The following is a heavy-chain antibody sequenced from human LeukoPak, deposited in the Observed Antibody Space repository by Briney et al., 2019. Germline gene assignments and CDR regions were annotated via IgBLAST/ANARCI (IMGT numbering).Heavy chain of an antibody. CDR1: GFTFSTYE. Sequence: GGSLRLSCAASGFTFSTYEMNWVRQAPGKGLEWVSFMSRSGDTIYYAESVKGRFTISRDNAENSLYLQMNSLGAEDTAVYYCARGGNIGYNYNAFDIWGHGTMVTVSP. CDR3: ARGGNIGYNYNAFDI. D-gene: IGHD3-22*01. J-gene: IGHJ3*02. V-gene: IGHV3-48*03. CDR2: MSRSGDTI.